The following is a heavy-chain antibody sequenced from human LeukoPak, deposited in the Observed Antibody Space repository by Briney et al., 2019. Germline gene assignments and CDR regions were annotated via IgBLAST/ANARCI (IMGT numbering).Heavy chain of an antibody. Sequence: PGGSLRLSCAASGFTFSSYGMHWVRQAPGKGLEYVSAISSNGGSTFYANSVKGRFTISRDNSKNTLYLQMGSLRAEDMAVYYCARVGRSDNVWGSYRFWGQGTLATVSS. CDR3: ARVGRSDNVWGSYRF. D-gene: IGHD3-16*02. CDR2: ISSNGGST. V-gene: IGHV3-64*01. CDR1: GFTFSSYG. J-gene: IGHJ4*02.